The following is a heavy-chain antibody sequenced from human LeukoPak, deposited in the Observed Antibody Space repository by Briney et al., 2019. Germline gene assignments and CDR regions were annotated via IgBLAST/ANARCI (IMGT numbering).Heavy chain of an antibody. D-gene: IGHD3-10*01. V-gene: IGHV3-23*01. CDR2: ISGSGGSI. Sequence: GGSLRLSCAASGFTFSSYAMSWVRQAPGKGLEWVSAISGSGGSIYYADSVKGRFTISRDNSKNTLYLQMNSLRAEDTAVYYCAKAILWFGELDYWGQGTLVTVSS. CDR1: GFTFSSYA. CDR3: AKAILWFGELDY. J-gene: IGHJ4*02.